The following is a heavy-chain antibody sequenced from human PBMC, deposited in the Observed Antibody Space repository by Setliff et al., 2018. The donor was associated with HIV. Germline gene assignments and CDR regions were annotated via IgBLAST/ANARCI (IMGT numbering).Heavy chain of an antibody. D-gene: IGHD4-17*01. Sequence: PSETLSLTCAVSGGSISSDNWWTWVRQAPGKGLEWIGEIYHSEYTNYNPSLKSRVSMSVDKSKNQLSLKLTSVTAADTAMYCCASFFVTTVTNQDYWGQGTPVTVSS. CDR1: GGSISSDNW. CDR2: IYHSEYT. CDR3: ASFFVTTVTNQDY. J-gene: IGHJ4*02. V-gene: IGHV4-4*01.